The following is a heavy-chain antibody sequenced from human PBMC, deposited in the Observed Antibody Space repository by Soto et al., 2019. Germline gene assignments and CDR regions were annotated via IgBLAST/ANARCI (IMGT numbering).Heavy chain of an antibody. CDR2: LSPSGST. Sequence: SETLSLTCAVYGGSFSGYYWSWIRQPPGKGLEWIGELSPSGSTNYHPSLNSRVTISSDTSKNQLSLRLNSVTAADTALYYCARGREQRLVDAFDIWGQGTMVTVSS. CDR3: ARGREQRLVDAFDI. J-gene: IGHJ3*02. CDR1: GGSFSGYY. D-gene: IGHD6-19*01. V-gene: IGHV4-34*01.